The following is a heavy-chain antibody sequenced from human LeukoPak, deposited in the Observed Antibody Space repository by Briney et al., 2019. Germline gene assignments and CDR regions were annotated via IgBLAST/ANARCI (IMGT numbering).Heavy chain of an antibody. CDR3: AKSESSDRWSDN. CDR2: IRNDESDR. CDR1: GFTFSTSG. Sequence: GSLRLSCAASGFTFSTSGIHWVRQAPGKGLEWVAFIRNDESDRKYADSVKGRFTISRDNSRNLGYLQMNSLRVDDTARYYCAKSESSDRWSDNWGQGTLVTVSS. J-gene: IGHJ4*02. D-gene: IGHD3-3*01. V-gene: IGHV3-30*02.